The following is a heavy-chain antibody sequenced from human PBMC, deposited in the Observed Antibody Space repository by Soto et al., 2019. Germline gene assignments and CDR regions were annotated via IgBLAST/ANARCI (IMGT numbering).Heavy chain of an antibody. Sequence: LRLSCAASGFTFSSYDMHWVRQATGKGLEWVSAIGTAGDTYYPGSVKGRFTISRENAKNSLYLQMNSLRAGDTAVYYCARDGYYYGSGSYYNRPYGMDVWGQGTTVTVSS. J-gene: IGHJ6*02. CDR3: ARDGYYYGSGSYYNRPYGMDV. D-gene: IGHD3-10*01. V-gene: IGHV3-13*01. CDR2: IGTAGDT. CDR1: GFTFSSYD.